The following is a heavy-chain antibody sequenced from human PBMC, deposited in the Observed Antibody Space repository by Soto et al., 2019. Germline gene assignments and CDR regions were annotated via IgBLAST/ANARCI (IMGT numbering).Heavy chain of an antibody. V-gene: IGHV1-46*01. D-gene: IGHD2-2*01. CDR3: ARDYLSSKLTLSYFDF. J-gene: IGHJ4*02. Sequence: QVQLVQSGAEVTRPGASVKVSCKASGYSFISHYIHWVRQAPGQGLEWMGFINPSGGSATLAQKFQGRVTMTRDTSTSTVYMEMTSLRTEVAAVYYFARDYLSSKLTLSYFDFWGQGTPVTVST. CDR2: INPSGGSA. CDR1: GYSFISHY.